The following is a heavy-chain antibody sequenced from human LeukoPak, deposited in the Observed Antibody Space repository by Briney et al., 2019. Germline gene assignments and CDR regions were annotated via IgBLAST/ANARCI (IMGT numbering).Heavy chain of an antibody. CDR3: ARNRRNYFDY. CDR2: IKQDGSEK. J-gene: IGHJ4*02. V-gene: IGHV3-7*01. D-gene: IGHD1-14*01. CDR1: GFTFSSYE. Sequence: GGSLRLSCAASGFTFSSYEMNWVRQAPGKGLEWVANIKQDGSEKYYVDSVKGRFTISRDNAKNSLYLQMNSLRAEDTAVYYCARNRRNYFDYWGQGTLVTVSS.